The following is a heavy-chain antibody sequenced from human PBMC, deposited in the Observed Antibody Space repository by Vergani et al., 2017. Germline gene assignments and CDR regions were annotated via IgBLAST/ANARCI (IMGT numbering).Heavy chain of an antibody. Sequence: QVQLQESGPGLVKPSETLSLTCAVSGYSISSGYYWGWIRQPPGKGLEWVSYISSSSSTIYYADSVKGRFTISRDNAKNSLYLQMNSLRAEDTAVYYCARDRLGRPEDFWSGSPTYYYYMDVWGKGTTVTVSS. V-gene: IGHV3-11*04. J-gene: IGHJ6*03. D-gene: IGHD3-3*01. CDR3: ARDRLGRPEDFWSGSPTYYYYMDV. CDR1: GYSISSGYY. CDR2: ISSSSSTI.